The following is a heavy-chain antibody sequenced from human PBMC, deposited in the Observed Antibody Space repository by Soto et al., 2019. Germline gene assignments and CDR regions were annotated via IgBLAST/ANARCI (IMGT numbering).Heavy chain of an antibody. CDR3: ARTPNILTGYVFDY. CDR2: IYYSGST. CDR1: GGSISSYY. Sequence: SETLSLTCTVSGGSISSYYWSWIRQPPGKGLEWFGYIYYSGSTNYNPSLKSRVTISVDTSKNQFSMKLSSVTAADTAVYYCARTPNILTGYVFDYWGQGTLVTVSS. D-gene: IGHD3-9*01. J-gene: IGHJ4*02. V-gene: IGHV4-59*01.